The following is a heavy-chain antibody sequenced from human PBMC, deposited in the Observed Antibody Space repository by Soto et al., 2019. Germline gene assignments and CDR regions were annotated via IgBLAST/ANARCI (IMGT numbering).Heavy chain of an antibody. CDR2: ISSSGSTI. J-gene: IGHJ4*02. V-gene: IGHV3-11*01. CDR3: ARVYSGYAPCNY. D-gene: IGHD5-12*01. CDR1: GFTFSDYY. Sequence: PXESLRLSCAASGFTFSDYYMSWIRQAPGKGLEWVSYISSSGSTIYYADSVKGRFTISRDNAKNSLYLQMNSLRAEDTAVYYCARVYSGYAPCNYWGQGTLVTVSS.